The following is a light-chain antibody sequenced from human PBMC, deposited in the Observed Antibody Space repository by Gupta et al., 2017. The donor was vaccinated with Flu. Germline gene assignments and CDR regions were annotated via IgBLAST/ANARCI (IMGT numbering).Light chain of an antibody. V-gene: IGLV2-11*01. CDR1: SNDVGAYDY. CDR3: NSNGASNF. CDR2: DVN. Sequence: SALTQPRSVSGSPGQSVAISCTGTSNDVGAYDYVSWYQQHPCQAPKRIIYDVNKRPSGVPERFAGSKSGNKDYLTIAGVEAEEEEEYYCNSNGASNFFGGGNRLT. J-gene: IGLJ2*01.